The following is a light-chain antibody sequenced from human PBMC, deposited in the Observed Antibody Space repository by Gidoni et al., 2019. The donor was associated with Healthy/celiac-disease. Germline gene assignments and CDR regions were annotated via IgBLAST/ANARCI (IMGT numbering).Light chain of an antibody. CDR3: MQALQTPIT. J-gene: IGKJ5*01. Sequence: DIVMTQSPLSLPVTPGEPASTSCRSSQSLLHSNGYNYLDWYLQKPGQSPQLLIYLGSNRASGVPDRFSGSGSGTDFTLKISRVEAEDVGVYYCMQALQTPITFXQXTRLEIK. CDR2: LGS. V-gene: IGKV2-28*01. CDR1: QSLLHSNGYNY.